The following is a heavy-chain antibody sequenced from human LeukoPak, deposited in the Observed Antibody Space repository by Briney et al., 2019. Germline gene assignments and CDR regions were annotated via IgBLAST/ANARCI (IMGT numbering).Heavy chain of an antibody. CDR3: ARDGYSSGYFDY. V-gene: IGHV3-21*01. J-gene: IGHJ4*02. CDR1: GFTFSTYK. D-gene: IGHD6-19*01. Sequence: GGSLRLSCAASGFTFSTYKMSWVRQAPGKGLEWVSSISSSSSYIYYADSVKGRFTISRDNAKNSLYLQMNGLRAEDTAVYYCARDGYSSGYFDYWGQGTLVTVSS. CDR2: ISSSSSYI.